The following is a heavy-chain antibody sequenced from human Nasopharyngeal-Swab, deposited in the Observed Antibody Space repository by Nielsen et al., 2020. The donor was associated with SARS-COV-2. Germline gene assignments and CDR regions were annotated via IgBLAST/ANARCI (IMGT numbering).Heavy chain of an antibody. CDR1: GYSLAEFELS. Sequence: ASVKVSCKVSGYSLAEFELSMHWVRQAPGKGLEWMGSFDNVDGETIYAQKFQGRVTMTEDTSTDTAYMELSSLRSDDTAVYYCATPWAGGPRVTCAFDIWGQGTMVTVSS. J-gene: IGHJ3*02. V-gene: IGHV1-24*01. CDR3: ATPWAGGPRVTCAFDI. CDR2: FDNVDGET. D-gene: IGHD4-17*01.